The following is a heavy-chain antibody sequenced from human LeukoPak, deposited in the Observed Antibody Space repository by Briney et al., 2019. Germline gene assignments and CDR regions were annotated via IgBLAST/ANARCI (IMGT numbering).Heavy chain of an antibody. CDR2: IYYSGST. J-gene: IGHJ4*02. Sequence: SETLSLTWTVSGPSIISYYWSCVRQPPGKGLEWIGYIYYSGSTNYNPSLKSRVTISVDTSKNQFSLKLSSVTAADTAVYYCARVPGGYYDSSGYCINSLAFDYWGQGTLVTVSS. D-gene: IGHD3-22*01. V-gene: IGHV4-59*01. CDR1: GPSIISYY. CDR3: ARVPGGYYDSSGYCINSLAFDY.